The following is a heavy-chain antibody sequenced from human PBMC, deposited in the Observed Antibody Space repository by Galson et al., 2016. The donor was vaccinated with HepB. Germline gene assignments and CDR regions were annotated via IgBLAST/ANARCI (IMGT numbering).Heavy chain of an antibody. CDR2: IYSNGRT. Sequence: SETLSLTCTVSGGSIGNSSYYWGWIRQPPGKGLEWIGSIYSNGRTYDNPSLKSRVTLSVNTSRNHFSLKLRSVTAADTALYYCARHEEWIQLWIVYWGQGTLVTVSS. J-gene: IGHJ4*02. CDR1: GGSIGNSSYY. V-gene: IGHV4-39*01. D-gene: IGHD5-18*01. CDR3: ARHEEWIQLWIVY.